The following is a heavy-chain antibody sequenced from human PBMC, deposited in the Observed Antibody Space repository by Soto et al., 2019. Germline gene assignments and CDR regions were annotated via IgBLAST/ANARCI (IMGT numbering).Heavy chain of an antibody. V-gene: IGHV4-30-4*01. CDR1: GGSISSGEYS. Sequence: PSETLSLTCSVSGGSISSGEYSWSWIRQPPGKGLEWIGFIYYSGSTYYNPSLKSRVTISVDTSKNQFSLKLSSVTAADTAVYYCARVSSGYVPMDVWGQGTTVTVSS. D-gene: IGHD3-22*01. J-gene: IGHJ6*02. CDR2: IYYSGST. CDR3: ARVSSGYVPMDV.